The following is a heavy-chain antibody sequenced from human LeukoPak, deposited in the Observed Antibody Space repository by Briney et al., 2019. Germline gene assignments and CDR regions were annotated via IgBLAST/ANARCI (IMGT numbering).Heavy chain of an antibody. CDR3: ARDLQNYDSSGSVDY. CDR1: GFTFSSYA. CDR2: ISYDGSNK. Sequence: PGGSLRLSCAASGFTFSSYAMHWVRQAPGKGLEWVAVISYDGSNKYYADSVKGRFTISRDNSKNTLYLQMNSLRAEDTAVYYCARDLQNYDSSGSVDYWGQGTLVTVSS. D-gene: IGHD3-22*01. J-gene: IGHJ4*02. V-gene: IGHV3-30*04.